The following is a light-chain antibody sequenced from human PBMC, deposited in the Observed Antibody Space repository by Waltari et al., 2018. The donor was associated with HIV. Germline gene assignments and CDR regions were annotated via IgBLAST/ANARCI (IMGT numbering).Light chain of an antibody. V-gene: IGLV3-21*04. CDR1: NIAGRS. J-gene: IGLJ1*01. CDR2: YDS. Sequence: SYVLTQQPSVSAAPPNTASITCGGNNIAGRSRQRYQQKPGQAPVLVIYYDSDRPSGIPERFSGSNSGNTATLTISRVEAGDEVDYYCQVWDSSSDTYVFGTGTKVTVL. CDR3: QVWDSSSDTYV.